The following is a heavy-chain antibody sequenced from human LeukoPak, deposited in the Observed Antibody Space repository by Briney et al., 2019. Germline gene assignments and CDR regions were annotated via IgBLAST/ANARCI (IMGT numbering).Heavy chain of an antibody. D-gene: IGHD6-13*01. CDR3: ARPRQQLVLNAFDI. V-gene: IGHV4-61*02. CDR2: FSASGNS. Sequence: SETLSLTSTVSGDSISSEDYYWRWIRQPAGKGLEWIGRFSASGNSNYDPSLKSRLTISVDTSKNQFSLKLTSVTAADTAVYYCARPRQQLVLNAFDIWGQGTMVTVSS. CDR1: GDSISSEDYY. J-gene: IGHJ3*02.